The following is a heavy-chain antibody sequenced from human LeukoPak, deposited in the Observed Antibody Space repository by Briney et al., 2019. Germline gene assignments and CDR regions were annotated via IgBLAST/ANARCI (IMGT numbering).Heavy chain of an antibody. CDR1: GVTFSSFA. CDR2: IGGGPV. V-gene: IGHV3-23*01. Sequence: GGSLRLSCAASGVTFSSFAMSWVRQAPGKGLEWVATIGGGPVYYADSVKGRFTISRDDSKNTLFLQMNSLRVEDTAIYYCAKDSYSHNGIYDALDIWGQGTMVTVSS. J-gene: IGHJ3*02. CDR3: AKDSYSHNGIYDALDI. D-gene: IGHD2-8*01.